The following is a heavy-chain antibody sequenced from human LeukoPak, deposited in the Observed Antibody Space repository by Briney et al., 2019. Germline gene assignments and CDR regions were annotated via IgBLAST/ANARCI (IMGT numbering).Heavy chain of an antibody. Sequence: RASVKVSCKASGYAFTSYGISWVRQAPGQGLEWMGWISAYNGNTNYAQKLQGRVTMTTDTSTSTAYMELRSLRSDDTAVYYCARDPDCSRFGCLSGSHENWGQGTLVTVSS. J-gene: IGHJ4*02. CDR1: GYAFTSYG. D-gene: IGHD2-2*01. CDR3: ARDPDCSRFGCLSGSHEN. V-gene: IGHV1-18*01. CDR2: ISAYNGNT.